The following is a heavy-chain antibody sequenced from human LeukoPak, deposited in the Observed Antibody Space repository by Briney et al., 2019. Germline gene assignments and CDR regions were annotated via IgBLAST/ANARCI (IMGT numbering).Heavy chain of an antibody. V-gene: IGHV3-72*01. Sequence: GGSLRLSCAASEFSFSDYHMDWVRQAPGKGLEWVGRSRRKANSYTTEYAASVKGRVSISRDDSKNSVYLQMNSLKTEDTAVYYCARVAVAGGGYFDYWGQGTLVTVSS. CDR1: EFSFSDYH. J-gene: IGHJ4*02. D-gene: IGHD6-19*01. CDR3: ARVAVAGGGYFDY. CDR2: SRRKANSYTT.